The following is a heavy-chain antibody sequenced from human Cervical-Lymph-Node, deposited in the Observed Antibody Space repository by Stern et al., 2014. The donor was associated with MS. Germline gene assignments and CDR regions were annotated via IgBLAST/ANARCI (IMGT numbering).Heavy chain of an antibody. Sequence: VQLVDSGAEVKNPGASVKVSCKASGYTFTDYYMQWMRQAPGHGLEWMGWINPNNGGTKSAQKFQGWVTMTRDTSTSTAYMELSRLRSDDTAIYYCARASTTANNYYDGVDVWGQGTTVTVTS. CDR1: GYTFTDYY. V-gene: IGHV1-2*04. CDR2: INPNNGGT. D-gene: IGHD1-1*01. CDR3: ARASTTANNYYDGVDV. J-gene: IGHJ6*02.